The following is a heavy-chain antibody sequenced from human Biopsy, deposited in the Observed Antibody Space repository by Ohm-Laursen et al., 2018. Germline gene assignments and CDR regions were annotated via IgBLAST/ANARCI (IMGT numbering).Heavy chain of an antibody. CDR3: ARGSLKMDY. CDR1: GTSLSNFY. V-gene: IGHV4-4*07. J-gene: IGHJ4*02. CDR2: IFPTGIT. Sequence: SETLSLTCTVFGTSLSNFYWSWIRQPAGKGLEWIGRIFPTGITNYNPSLKSRVTMSVDTSKNEFSLRLTSVTAADTAVYYCARGSLKMDYWGQGTLVTVSS. D-gene: IGHD3-9*01.